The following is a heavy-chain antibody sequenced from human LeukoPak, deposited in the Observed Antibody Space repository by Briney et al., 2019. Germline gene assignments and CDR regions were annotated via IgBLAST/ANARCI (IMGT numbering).Heavy chain of an antibody. D-gene: IGHD3-16*01. CDR3: AKDMLVSAVNPSLPDY. CDR2: ISPAGGTT. J-gene: IGHJ4*02. V-gene: IGHV3-23*01. CDR1: GFTFSSEA. Sequence: GGSLRLSCAVSGFTFSSEAMGWVRQLPGGGLEWVSTISPAGGTTYYAESMKGRFTISRDNAKNSLYLQMNSLRPEDTALYYCAKDMLVSAVNPSLPDYWGQGTLVTVSS.